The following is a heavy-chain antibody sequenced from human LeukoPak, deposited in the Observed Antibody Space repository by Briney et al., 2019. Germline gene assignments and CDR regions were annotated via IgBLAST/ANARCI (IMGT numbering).Heavy chain of an antibody. Sequence: ASVKVSCKASGYTFTSYGISWVRQAPGQGLEWMGWISAHNGNTNYAQKLQGRVTMTTDTSTSTAYMELRSLRSDDTAVYYCARAAYYYDGSPTWFDTCGQGTLVTVSS. J-gene: IGHJ5*02. CDR3: ARAAYYYDGSPTWFDT. D-gene: IGHD3-22*01. V-gene: IGHV1-18*01. CDR2: ISAHNGNT. CDR1: GYTFTSYG.